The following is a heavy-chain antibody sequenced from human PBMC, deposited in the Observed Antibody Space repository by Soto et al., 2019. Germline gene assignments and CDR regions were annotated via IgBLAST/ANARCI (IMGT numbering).Heavy chain of an antibody. D-gene: IGHD2-21*01. Sequence: QVQLMESGGGVVQPGTSLRLACAASGFTLSNIGMQWFRQAPGKGLEWVAVISAGGNTKYYADSVTGRFTISRDNSKNTLFLQRNSLRTEDTAMYYCAKESGGERYAAYFDYWGQGTLVTVSS. V-gene: IGHV3-30*18. CDR3: AKESGGERYAAYFDY. CDR1: GFTLSNIG. CDR2: ISAGGNTK. J-gene: IGHJ4*02.